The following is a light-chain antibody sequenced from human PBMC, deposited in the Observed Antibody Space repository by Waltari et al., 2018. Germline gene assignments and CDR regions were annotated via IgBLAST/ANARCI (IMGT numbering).Light chain of an antibody. CDR3: QLYYGGTLV. J-gene: IGLJ3*02. Sequence: QTVVTQEPSLTVSPGGTVTLTCASTTGPVTSDNFPNWFQQKPRHPPRALIYSTDNKHSRTPARFSGSRLGGKAALTLSGVQPEDEADYYCQLYYGGTLVFGGGTKVTVL. CDR2: STD. V-gene: IGLV7-43*01. CDR1: TGPVTSDNF.